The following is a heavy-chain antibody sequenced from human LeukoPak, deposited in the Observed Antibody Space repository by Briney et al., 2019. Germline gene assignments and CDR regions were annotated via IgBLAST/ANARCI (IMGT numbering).Heavy chain of an antibody. Sequence: GGSLTLSCTASGFTFGDYAMSWVRQAPGKGLEWVGFIRSKAYGGTTEYAESVKGRFTISRDDSKSIAYLQMNSLKTEDTAVYYCTRDGHYYDSSGYSTRTDYWGQGTLVTVSS. V-gene: IGHV3-49*04. J-gene: IGHJ4*02. CDR2: IRSKAYGGTT. D-gene: IGHD3-22*01. CDR1: GFTFGDYA. CDR3: TRDGHYYDSSGYSTRTDY.